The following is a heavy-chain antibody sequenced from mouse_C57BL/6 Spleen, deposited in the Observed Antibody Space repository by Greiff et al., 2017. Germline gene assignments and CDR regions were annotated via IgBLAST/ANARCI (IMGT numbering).Heavy chain of an antibody. Sequence: QVQLQQPGAELVKPGASVKMSCKASGYTFTSYWITWVKQRPGQGLEWIGDIYPGSGSTNYNEKFKSKATLTVDTSSSTAYMQLSSLTSEDSAVYYCARGGYYGSSSWYFGVWGTGTTVTVSS. CDR3: ARGGYYGSSSWYFGV. CDR1: GYTFTSYW. D-gene: IGHD1-1*01. V-gene: IGHV1-55*01. CDR2: IYPGSGST. J-gene: IGHJ1*03.